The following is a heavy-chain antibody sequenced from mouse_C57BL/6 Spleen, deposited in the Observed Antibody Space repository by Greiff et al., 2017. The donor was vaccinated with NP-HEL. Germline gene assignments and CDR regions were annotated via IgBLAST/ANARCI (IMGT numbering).Heavy chain of an antibody. Sequence: EVMLVESGGGLVQPGGSLKLSCAASGFTFSDYGMAWVRQAPRKGPEWVAFISNLAYSIYYADTVTGRFTISRENAKNTLYLEMSSLRSEDTAMYYGARGYSNSAWFAYWGQGTLVTVSA. CDR1: GFTFSDYG. V-gene: IGHV5-15*01. CDR3: ARGYSNSAWFAY. J-gene: IGHJ3*01. CDR2: ISNLAYSI. D-gene: IGHD2-5*01.